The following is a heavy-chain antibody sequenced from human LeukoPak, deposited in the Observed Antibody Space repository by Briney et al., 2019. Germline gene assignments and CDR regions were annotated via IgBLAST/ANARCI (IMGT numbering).Heavy chain of an antibody. CDR3: ARDLRSYGRAFDI. Sequence: SVKVSCKASGGTFSSYAISWVRQAPGQGLDWMGRIIPIFGTANYAQKFQGRVTITTDESTSTAYMELSSLRSEDTAVYYCARDLRSYGRAFDIWGQGTMVTVSS. V-gene: IGHV1-69*05. D-gene: IGHD5-18*01. CDR2: IIPIFGTA. J-gene: IGHJ3*02. CDR1: GGTFSSYA.